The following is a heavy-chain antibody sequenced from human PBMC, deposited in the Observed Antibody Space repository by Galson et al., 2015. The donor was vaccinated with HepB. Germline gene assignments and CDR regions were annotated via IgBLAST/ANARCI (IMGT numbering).Heavy chain of an antibody. D-gene: IGHD3-10*01. Sequence: SVKVSCKASGYTFTSYYMHWVRQAPGQGLEWMGIINPSGGSTSYAQKFQGRVTMTRDTSTSTVYMELSSLRSEDTAVYYCAREAVLWFGDMGYFDLWGRGTRVTVSS. J-gene: IGHJ2*01. CDR2: INPSGGST. CDR1: GYTFTSYY. V-gene: IGHV1-46*01. CDR3: AREAVLWFGDMGYFDL.